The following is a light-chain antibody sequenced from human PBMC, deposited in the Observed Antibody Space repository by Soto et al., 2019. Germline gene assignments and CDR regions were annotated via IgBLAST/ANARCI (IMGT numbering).Light chain of an antibody. V-gene: IGKV1-39*01. CDR3: QQSYTRPYT. CDR2: ASS. J-gene: IGKJ2*01. Sequence: DIQMTQSPSSLSASVGDTVTITCRASQTVTNYLNWYQQKLGKAPTLLIYASSVLQIGVPSRFSGSGFATQFTLTISNLQPEDFATCYCQQSYTRPYTFGQGTKLEMK. CDR1: QTVTNY.